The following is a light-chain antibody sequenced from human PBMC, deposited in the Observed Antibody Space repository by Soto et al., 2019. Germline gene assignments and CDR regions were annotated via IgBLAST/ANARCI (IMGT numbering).Light chain of an antibody. V-gene: IGKV3-15*01. CDR2: GSS. CDR1: ETVSPS. CDR3: QQYSNWPPAIT. Sequence: DIVLTQSPANLSLSHGERATLSCRATETVSPSLAWFQRKAGQPPRLLIYGSSTRATGVPDRFSGSGSGTEFALIISSLQSEDVAVYYCQQYSNWPPAITFGQGTRLEI. J-gene: IGKJ5*01.